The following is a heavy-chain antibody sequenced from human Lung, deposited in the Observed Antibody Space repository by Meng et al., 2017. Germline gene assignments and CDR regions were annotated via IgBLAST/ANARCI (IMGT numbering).Heavy chain of an antibody. CDR1: GFTFSTYA. D-gene: IGHD3-22*01. Sequence: GESLKISCAASGFTFSTYAMYWVRQAPGKGLEWVAVISYHGSSKYYADSVKGRFTISRDNSKNTLYLQMDSLRPEDTAVYYCARASSSGYYTTTVFTDYWGQGTLVTVSS. CDR3: ARASSSGYYTTTVFTDY. CDR2: ISYHGSSK. J-gene: IGHJ4*02. V-gene: IGHV3-30*01.